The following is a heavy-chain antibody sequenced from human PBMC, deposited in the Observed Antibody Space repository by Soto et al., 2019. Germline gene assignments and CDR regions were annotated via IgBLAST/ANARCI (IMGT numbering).Heavy chain of an antibody. CDR1: GYSFTRYG. CDR3: AMVDVYVTPSPQDV. Sequence: ASVKVSCKASGYSFTRYGIAWARQAPGQGLEWMGWINTYNGNTNYAQNLQGRVTLTTDTSTSTAYMELTSLRSNDTAIYYCAMVDVYVTPSPQDVWGQGTTVTV. V-gene: IGHV1-18*01. J-gene: IGHJ6*02. D-gene: IGHD3-16*01. CDR2: INTYNGNT.